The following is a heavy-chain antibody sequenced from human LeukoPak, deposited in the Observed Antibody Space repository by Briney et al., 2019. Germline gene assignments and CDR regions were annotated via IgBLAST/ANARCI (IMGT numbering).Heavy chain of an antibody. CDR3: AGHMTGSLNWFDP. J-gene: IGHJ5*02. CDR2: IYTSGST. D-gene: IGHD2-15*01. CDR1: GVSISGYY. V-gene: IGHV4-4*07. Sequence: SETLSLTCTVSGVSISGYYWSWIRQPAGKGLEWIGRIYTSGSTNYNPSLKSRVTMSVDTSKNQFSLKLSSVTAADTAMYYCAGHMTGSLNWFDPWGQGTLVTVSS.